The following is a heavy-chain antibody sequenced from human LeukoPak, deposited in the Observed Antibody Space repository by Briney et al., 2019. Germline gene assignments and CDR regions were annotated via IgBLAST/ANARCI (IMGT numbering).Heavy chain of an antibody. CDR1: GFTFSGSA. V-gene: IGHV3-73*01. D-gene: IGHD6-25*01. J-gene: IGHJ4*02. Sequence: GGSLRLSCAASGFTFSGSAMHWVRQASGKGLDWLGRIRSKADSYTTAYAASVKGRFIVSRDDSKNTAYLQMNSLKTEDTAVYYCRAAADLNGYWGQGTLVTVSS. CDR2: IRSKADSYTT. CDR3: RAAADLNGY.